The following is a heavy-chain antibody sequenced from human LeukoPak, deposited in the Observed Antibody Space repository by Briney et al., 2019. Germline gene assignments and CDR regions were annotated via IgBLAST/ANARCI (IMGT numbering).Heavy chain of an antibody. CDR2: VIPMFDTA. CDR1: GGTFSSYE. D-gene: IGHD1-1*01. Sequence: ASVKVSCKASGGTFSSYEISWVRQAPGQGLEWMGGVIPMFDTANYAQKFQDRFTITADASTSTAYMELSSLRSDDTAVYYCAKERRTTGTPHADALDIWGQGTMVTVSS. J-gene: IGHJ3*02. V-gene: IGHV1-69*13. CDR3: AKERRTTGTPHADALDI.